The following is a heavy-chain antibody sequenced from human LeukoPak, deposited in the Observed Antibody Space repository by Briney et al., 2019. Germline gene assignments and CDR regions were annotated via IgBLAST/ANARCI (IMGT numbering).Heavy chain of an antibody. J-gene: IGHJ5*02. CDR2: IYYSGST. CDR1: GGSISSSSYY. D-gene: IGHD2-2*01. CDR3: ARSGIVVVPAASLRPNWFDP. Sequence: SETLSLTCTVSGGSISSSSYYWGWIRQPPGKALEWIGSIYYSGSTYYNPSLKSRVTISVDTSKNQFSLKLSSVTAADTAVYYCARSGIVVVPAASLRPNWFDPWGQGTLVTVSS. V-gene: IGHV4-39*07.